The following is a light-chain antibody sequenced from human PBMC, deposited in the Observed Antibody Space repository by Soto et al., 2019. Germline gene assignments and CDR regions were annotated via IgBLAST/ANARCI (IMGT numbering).Light chain of an antibody. J-gene: IGLJ1*01. Sequence: SYELTQPPSVSVSPGQTARITCSGDTLSNQYAFWYQQKPGQAPVLVMYKDSETPSGIPERFSGSSSGTTVTLTISGVQAEDEDDYYCQSTDSSGTYGVFGTGTKLTVL. CDR1: TLSNQY. CDR3: QSTDSSGTYGV. CDR2: KDS. V-gene: IGLV3-25*02.